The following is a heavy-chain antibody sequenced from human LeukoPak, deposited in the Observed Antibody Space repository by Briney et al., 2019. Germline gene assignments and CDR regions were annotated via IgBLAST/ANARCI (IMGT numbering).Heavy chain of an antibody. CDR3: AKGKDATRYYYGSGSYGAEYFQH. V-gene: IGHV3-30*18. CDR1: GFTSSSYG. Sequence: GGSLRLSCAASGFTSSSYGMHWVRQAPGKGLEWVAVISYDGSNKYYADSVKGRFTISRDNSKNTLYLQMNSLRAEDTAVYYCAKGKDATRYYYGSGSYGAEYFQHWGQGTLVTVSS. J-gene: IGHJ1*01. D-gene: IGHD3-10*01. CDR2: ISYDGSNK.